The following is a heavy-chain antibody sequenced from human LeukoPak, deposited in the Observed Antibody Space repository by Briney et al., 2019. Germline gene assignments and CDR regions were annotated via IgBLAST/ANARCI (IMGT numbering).Heavy chain of an antibody. CDR1: GFTFSSYV. D-gene: IGHD3-10*01. CDR3: AKAVGSFDFAFEY. CDR2: ITGSGGST. J-gene: IGHJ4*02. Sequence: PGGSLSLSCAASGFTFSSYVMSWVRQAPGKGLEWVSGITGSGGSTYYADSVKGRFTISRDNSKNTLYLQMNSLRAEDTAVYYCAKAVGSFDFAFEYWGQGTLVTVSS. V-gene: IGHV3-23*01.